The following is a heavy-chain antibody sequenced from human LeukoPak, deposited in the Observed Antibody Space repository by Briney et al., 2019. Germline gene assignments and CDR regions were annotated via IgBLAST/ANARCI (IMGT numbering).Heavy chain of an antibody. D-gene: IGHD6-6*01. CDR3: AKDRVREYSSSSDY. V-gene: IGHV3-30*02. Sequence: GGSLRLSCAASGFTFTTYALFWVRQAPGKGLEWVAFIRYDGSNKYYADSVKGRFTISRDNSKNTLYLQMNSLRAEDTAVYYCAKDRVREYSSSSDYWGQGTLVTVSS. CDR1: GFTFTTYA. J-gene: IGHJ4*02. CDR2: IRYDGSNK.